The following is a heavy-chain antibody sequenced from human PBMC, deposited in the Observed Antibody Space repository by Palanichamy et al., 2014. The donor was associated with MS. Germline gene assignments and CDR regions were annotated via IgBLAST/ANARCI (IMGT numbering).Heavy chain of an antibody. CDR2: ISGGGGST. Sequence: EVQLLESGGGLVQPGGSLRLSRAASGFTFSSYAMSWVRQAPGKGLDWVSAISGGGGSTYYADSVKGRFTISRDNSKNTLYLQMNSLRVEDTAVYYCAKDRARAVPYPHGFDYWGQGTLVTVSS. CDR3: AKDRARAVPYPHGFDY. J-gene: IGHJ4*02. V-gene: IGHV3-23*01. CDR1: GFTFSSYA. D-gene: IGHD4-17*01.